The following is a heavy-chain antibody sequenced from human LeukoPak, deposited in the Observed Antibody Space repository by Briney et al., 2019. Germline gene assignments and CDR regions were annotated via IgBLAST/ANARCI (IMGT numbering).Heavy chain of an antibody. D-gene: IGHD3-22*01. CDR2: IKQDRSEK. Sequence: GGSLRLSCAASGFTFTNYWMSWVRQAPGKGLELVANIKQDRSEKYYVDSVKGRFTISRDNAKNSLYLQMNSLRAEDTAVYYCGLRPYYDSSGYSDYWGQGTLVTVSS. CDR1: GFTFTNYW. V-gene: IGHV3-7*01. J-gene: IGHJ4*02. CDR3: GLRPYYDSSGYSDY.